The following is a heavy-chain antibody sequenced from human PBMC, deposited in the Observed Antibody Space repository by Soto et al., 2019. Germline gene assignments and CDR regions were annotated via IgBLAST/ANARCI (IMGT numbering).Heavy chain of an antibody. Sequence: SVKVSCKTSGFTFRSSAVQWVRQARGQRLEWIGWLVVGTGNTNYAQKFQQRVTISSDRSTNTVSMELSSLTSEDTAVYYRATGAYCSGGSCSDYYYYYYGMDLWGQGTTVTVSS. D-gene: IGHD2-15*01. J-gene: IGHJ6*02. CDR3: ATGAYCSGGSCSDYYYYYYGMDL. CDR2: LVVGTGNT. V-gene: IGHV1-58*01. CDR1: GFTFRSSA.